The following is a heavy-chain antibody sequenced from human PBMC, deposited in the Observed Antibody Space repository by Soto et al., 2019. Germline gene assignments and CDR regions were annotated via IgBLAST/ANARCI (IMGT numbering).Heavy chain of an antibody. CDR2: VFYTGFT. J-gene: IGHJ6*02. V-gene: IGHV4-39*01. CDR3: ARAVYCTTANCWDDFHYYNIDV. Sequence: SETLSLTCAVSGGSISGSYYYWGWLRQSPGKGPEWIGSVFYTGFTSYNPSLESRVSVSVDTSKNQFSLKVSGVSAADTAVYYCARAVYCTTANCWDDFHYYNIDVWGQGTTVTVSS. D-gene: IGHD2-2*01. CDR1: GGSISGSYYY.